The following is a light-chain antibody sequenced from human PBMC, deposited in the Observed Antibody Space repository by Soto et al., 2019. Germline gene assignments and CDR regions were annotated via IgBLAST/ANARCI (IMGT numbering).Light chain of an antibody. CDR3: QSYDSSLSGSL. J-gene: IGLJ2*01. Sequence: QSVLTQPPSMSGAPGQRVTVSCTGSSSNIGAGYDVHWYQQLPGTAPKLLVYGNNNRPSGVPDRFSGSKSGTSASLAITGLQAEDEADYYCQSYDSSLSGSLFGGGTKLTVL. V-gene: IGLV1-40*01. CDR1: SSNIGAGYD. CDR2: GNN.